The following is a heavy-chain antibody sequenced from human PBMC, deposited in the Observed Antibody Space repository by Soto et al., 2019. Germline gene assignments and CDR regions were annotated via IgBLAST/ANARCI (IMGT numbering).Heavy chain of an antibody. D-gene: IGHD6-25*01. V-gene: IGHV1-2*02. J-gene: IGHJ4*02. CDR2: LNPNSGGT. CDR1: GYTFTGHY. CDR3: ARSISGSFDF. Sequence: QVQLLQSGAEVKKPGASVKVSCKASGYTFTGHYIHWVRQAPGQGLEWMGWLNPNSGGTRFAQKFQGRVSLTRDSASSTAYMELRRLRSDDTAIYFCARSISGSFDFWGPGTLVTVSS.